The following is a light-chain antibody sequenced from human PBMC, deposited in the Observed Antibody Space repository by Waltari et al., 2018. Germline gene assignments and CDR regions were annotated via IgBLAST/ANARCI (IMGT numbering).Light chain of an antibody. CDR3: QQYGTSILYS. V-gene: IGKV3-20*01. J-gene: IGKJ2*03. CDR2: SVF. Sequence: EMVLTQSPGTLSLSPGETATLSCRASQSAVSKYLVWYQHRPGQALRLLIYSVFSRATGVPDRFNGSGSGTDFSLTITGLEPEDSAVYYCQQYGTSILYSFGQGTKLEIK. CDR1: QSAVSKY.